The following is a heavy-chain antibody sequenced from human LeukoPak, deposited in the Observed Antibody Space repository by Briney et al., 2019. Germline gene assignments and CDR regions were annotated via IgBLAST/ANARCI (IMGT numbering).Heavy chain of an antibody. J-gene: IGHJ4*02. V-gene: IGHV3-23*01. Sequence: GGSLRLSCAASGFNVGSYAMSWVRQAPGKGLEWVSHISDNYGPRYQPDLVKGRFTISRDSSKNVLFLQMNSLTVEDTAIYYCAKETSGYCDGGTCYSYHYFDCWGQGILVTVSS. D-gene: IGHD2-15*01. CDR2: ISDNYGPR. CDR1: GFNVGSYA. CDR3: AKETSGYCDGGTCYSYHYFDC.